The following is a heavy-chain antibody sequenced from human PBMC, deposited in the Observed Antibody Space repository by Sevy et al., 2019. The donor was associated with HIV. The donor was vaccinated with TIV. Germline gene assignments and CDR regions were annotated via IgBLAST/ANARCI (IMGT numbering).Heavy chain of an antibody. V-gene: IGHV4-34*01. CDR1: GGSFSGYY. Sequence: ETLSLTCAVYGGSFSGYYWNWIRQSPGKGLEWIGEINHSGSTHYNPSLKSRVTISVDTSKNQFPLRLNSVTAADTAVYYCARAPPVVVVPGAPSWFDPWGQGTLVTVSS. CDR2: INHSGST. CDR3: ARAPPVVVVPGAPSWFDP. D-gene: IGHD2-2*01. J-gene: IGHJ5*02.